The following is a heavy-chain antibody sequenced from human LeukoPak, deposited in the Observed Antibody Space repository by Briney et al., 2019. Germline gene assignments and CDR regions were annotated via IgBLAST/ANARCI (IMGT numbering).Heavy chain of an antibody. J-gene: IGHJ4*02. CDR1: GYTFTSYG. Sequence: GASVKVSCKASGYTFTSYGISWVRQAPGQGLEWMGWISAYNGNTNYAQKLQGRVTMTTDTSTSTAYMELRSLRSDDTAVYYCARARYYYGSGSYYHHDYWGQGTLVTVSS. D-gene: IGHD3-10*01. CDR3: ARARYYYGSGSYYHHDY. CDR2: ISAYNGNT. V-gene: IGHV1-18*01.